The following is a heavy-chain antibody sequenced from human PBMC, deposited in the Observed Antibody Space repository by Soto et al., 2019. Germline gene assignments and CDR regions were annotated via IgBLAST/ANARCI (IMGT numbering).Heavy chain of an antibody. CDR1: GFTFSSYA. CDR2: ISGGGNDR. CDR3: ARSLFIASTDTEPFDS. J-gene: IGHJ4*02. Sequence: EVQLVESGGGLVQPGGSLTLSCAASGFTFSSYAMSWVRQAPGKGLEWVSAISGGGNDRFYADSVRGRFTISRDNSRNTLYLHMNSLRAEDTAVHYCARSLFIASTDTEPFDSWGQGTMVTVSS. V-gene: IGHV3-23*04. D-gene: IGHD6-13*01.